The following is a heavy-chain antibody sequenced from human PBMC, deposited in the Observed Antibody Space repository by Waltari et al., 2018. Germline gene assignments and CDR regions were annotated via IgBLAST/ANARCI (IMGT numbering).Heavy chain of an antibody. CDR2: IYYSGGT. Sequence: QVQLRESGPGLVKPSQTLSLTCTVSGDSINSYYWSWIRQPPGRGLEWIGYIYYSGGTNYNPSIKSRVTISVDPSKNHFSLKLSSVTAADTAVYYCARGGGVTLNSWGQGTLITVSS. V-gene: IGHV4-59*01. CDR3: ARGGGVTLNS. J-gene: IGHJ4*02. D-gene: IGHD3-16*01. CDR1: GDSINSYY.